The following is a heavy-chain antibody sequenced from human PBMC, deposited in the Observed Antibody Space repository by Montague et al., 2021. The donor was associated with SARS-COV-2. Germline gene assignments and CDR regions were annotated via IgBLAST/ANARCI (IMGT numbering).Heavy chain of an antibody. CDR2: ISGSGGNT. Sequence: SLRLSCAASGFTFSSYAMSWVRQAPGKGLEWLSGISGSGGNTYYADSVKGRFTISRDNSKNTLYLQMNSLRAEDTAVYYCASLGYCSGGRCYSGDYWGQGTLVTVSS. V-gene: IGHV3-23*01. J-gene: IGHJ4*02. CDR1: GFTFSSYA. CDR3: ASLGYCSGGRCYSGDY. D-gene: IGHD2-15*01.